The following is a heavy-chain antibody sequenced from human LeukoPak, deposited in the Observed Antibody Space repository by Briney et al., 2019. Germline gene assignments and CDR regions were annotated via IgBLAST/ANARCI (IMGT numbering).Heavy chain of an antibody. D-gene: IGHD4-17*01. V-gene: IGHV3-30-3*01. J-gene: IGHJ6*02. Sequence: GGSLRLSCAASGFTFSSYAMHWVRQAPGKGLEWVAVISYDGSNKYYADSVKGRFTISRDNSKNTLYLQMNSLRAEDTAVYYCAREYGDCGNQPSHYYYYYGMDVWGQGTTVTVSS. CDR2: ISYDGSNK. CDR3: AREYGDCGNQPSHYYYYYGMDV. CDR1: GFTFSSYA.